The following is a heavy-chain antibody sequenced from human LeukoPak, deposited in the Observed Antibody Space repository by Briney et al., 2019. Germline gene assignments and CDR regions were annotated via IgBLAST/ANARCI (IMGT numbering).Heavy chain of an antibody. V-gene: IGHV1-69*01. D-gene: IGHD3-22*01. CDR1: GGTFNTYP. J-gene: IGHJ1*01. CDR3: ARGEPLRQNYYDGSSWDCQY. Sequence: GASVKVSCKASGGTFNTYPISWVRQAPGQGLEWMGGIIPVFGTANYPQKFHGRITITADESTNTAYVELSSLRSDDTAVYYCARGEPLRQNYYDGSSWDCQYWGQGTLVTVSS. CDR2: IIPVFGTA.